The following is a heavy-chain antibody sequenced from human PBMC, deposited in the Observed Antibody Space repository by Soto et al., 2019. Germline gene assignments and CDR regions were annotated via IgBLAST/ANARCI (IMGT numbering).Heavy chain of an antibody. CDR1: GGSISSGGYS. V-gene: IGHV4-30-2*01. J-gene: IGHJ4*02. Sequence: QLQLQESGSGLVKPSQTLSLTCAVSGGSISSGGYSWSWIRQPPGKGLEWIGYIYHSGSTYYNPSLRSRVTIAVDRSKTQFSLKLSSVTAADTAVYYCARAGGDTAMGVDYWGQGTLVTVSS. D-gene: IGHD5-18*01. CDR2: IYHSGST. CDR3: ARAGGDTAMGVDY.